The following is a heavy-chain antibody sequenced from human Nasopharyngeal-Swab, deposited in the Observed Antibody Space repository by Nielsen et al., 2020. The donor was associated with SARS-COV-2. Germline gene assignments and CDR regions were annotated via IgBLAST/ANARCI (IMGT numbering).Heavy chain of an antibody. D-gene: IGHD6-19*01. Sequence: GESLKISCAASGFTFSNAWMSRVRQAPGKGLEWVGRIKSKTDGGTTDYAAPVKGRFTISRDDSKNTLYLQMNSLKTEDTAVYYCTTDPQQWLVEYYYYMDVWGKGTTVTVSS. CDR3: TTDPQQWLVEYYYYMDV. CDR1: GFTFSNAW. J-gene: IGHJ6*03. CDR2: IKSKTDGGTT. V-gene: IGHV3-15*01.